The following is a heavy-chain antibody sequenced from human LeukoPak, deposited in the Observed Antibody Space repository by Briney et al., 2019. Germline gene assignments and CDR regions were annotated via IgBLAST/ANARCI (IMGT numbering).Heavy chain of an antibody. V-gene: IGHV3-74*01. Sequence: ETLSLTCTVSGGSVSSSSYYWSWIRQPPGKGLVWVSHINSDGSWTSYADSVKGRFTTSKDNAKNTVYLQMNNLRAEDTAVYYCVSFYETYWGRGTLVTVSS. CDR3: VSFYETY. CDR2: INSDGSWT. J-gene: IGHJ4*02. D-gene: IGHD2/OR15-2a*01. CDR1: GGSVSSSSYY.